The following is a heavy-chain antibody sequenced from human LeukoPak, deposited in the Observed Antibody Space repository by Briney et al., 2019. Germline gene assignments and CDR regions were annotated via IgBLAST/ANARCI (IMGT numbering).Heavy chain of an antibody. J-gene: IGHJ3*02. CDR1: GGSISSYY. CDR3: ARGIVGATRAFDI. CDR2: MYYSGST. Sequence: SETLSLTCTVSGGSISSYYWSWVRQRLGKGLEWIVYMYYSGSTNYNPSLTSRVTISVDTSKNQFSLKLSSVTSVDTAVYYCARGIVGATRAFDIWSQGTMVTVSS. V-gene: IGHV4-59*01. D-gene: IGHD1-26*01.